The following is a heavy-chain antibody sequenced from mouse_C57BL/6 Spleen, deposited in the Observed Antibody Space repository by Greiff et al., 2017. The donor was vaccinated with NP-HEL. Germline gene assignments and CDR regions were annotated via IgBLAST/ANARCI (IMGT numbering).Heavy chain of an antibody. J-gene: IGHJ1*03. V-gene: IGHV1-52*01. CDR3: ARSPYYGTYWYFDV. CDR1: GYTFTSYW. D-gene: IGHD1-1*01. Sequence: VQLQQPGAELVRPGSSVKLSCKASGYTFTSYWMHWVKQRPIQGLEWIGNIDPSDSETHYNQKFKDKATLTVDKSSSTAYMQLSSLTSEDSAVYYCARSPYYGTYWYFDVWGTGTTVTVSS. CDR2: IDPSDSET.